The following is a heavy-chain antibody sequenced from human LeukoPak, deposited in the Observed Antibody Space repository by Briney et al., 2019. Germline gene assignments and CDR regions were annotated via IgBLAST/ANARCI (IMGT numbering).Heavy chain of an antibody. CDR2: IYYSGST. J-gene: IGHJ4*02. CDR3: ARVSSGWYGYYFDY. V-gene: IGHV4-59*01. D-gene: IGHD6-19*01. Sequence: PSETLSLTCTVSGGSISSYYWSWIRQPPGKGLEWIGYIYYSGSTNYNPSLKSRVTLSVDTSKNQFSLKLSSVTAADTAVYYCARVSSGWYGYYFDYWGQGTLVTVSS. CDR1: GGSISSYY.